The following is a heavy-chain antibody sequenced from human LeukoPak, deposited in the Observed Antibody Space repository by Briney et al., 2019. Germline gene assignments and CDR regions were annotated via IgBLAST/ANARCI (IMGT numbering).Heavy chain of an antibody. Sequence: SETLSLTCAVYGGSFSGYYWSWIRQPPGKGLEWIGEINHSGSTNYNPSLKSRVTISVDTSKNQFSLKLSSVTAADTAVYYCARHAGIAAAAFDYWGQGTLVTVSS. V-gene: IGHV4-34*01. CDR3: ARHAGIAAAAFDY. J-gene: IGHJ4*02. D-gene: IGHD6-13*01. CDR1: GGSFSGYY. CDR2: INHSGST.